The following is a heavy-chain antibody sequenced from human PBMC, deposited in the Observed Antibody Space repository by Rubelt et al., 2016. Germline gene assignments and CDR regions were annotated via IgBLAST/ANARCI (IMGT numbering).Heavy chain of an antibody. CDR2: IYWDDDK. D-gene: IGHD2-2*01. CDR1: GFSLTTGGVG. J-gene: IGHJ3*01. V-gene: IGHV2-5*02. Sequence: QITLKESGPTLVKPTQTLTLTCTFSGFSLTTGGVGVGWIRQPPGKALEWLALIYWDDDKRYSPSLKSRLTISKDTSKNQVVLTMTNLDPVDTATYYGARRCSSATGYNAFDVCGQVTMGTVSS. CDR3: ARRCSSATGYNAFDV.